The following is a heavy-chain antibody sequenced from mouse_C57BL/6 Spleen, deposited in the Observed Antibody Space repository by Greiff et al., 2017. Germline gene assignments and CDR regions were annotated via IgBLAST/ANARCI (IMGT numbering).Heavy chain of an antibody. Sequence: QVQLQQPGAELVMPGASVKLSCKASGYTFTSYWMHWVKQRPGQGLEWIGEIDPSDSYTNYNQKFKGKSTLTVDKSSSTAYMQLSSLTSEDSAVYYCARPGITTLFDYWGQGTTLTVSS. D-gene: IGHD2-4*01. V-gene: IGHV1-69*01. CDR2: IDPSDSYT. CDR1: GYTFTSYW. CDR3: ARPGITTLFDY. J-gene: IGHJ2*01.